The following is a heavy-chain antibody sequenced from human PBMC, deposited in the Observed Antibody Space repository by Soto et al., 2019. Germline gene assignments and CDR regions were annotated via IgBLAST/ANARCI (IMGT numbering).Heavy chain of an antibody. CDR3: ARKEIFGVAQHAFVI. D-gene: IGHD3-3*01. J-gene: IGHJ3*02. Sequence: ASVKVSCKSPGYTFTSYAMHWVRQAPGQRLEWMGWINAGNGNTKYSQKFQGRVTITRDTSASTAYMELSSLRSEDTAVYYCARKEIFGVAQHAFVIWGQGTMVTVSS. V-gene: IGHV1-3*01. CDR2: INAGNGNT. CDR1: GYTFTSYA.